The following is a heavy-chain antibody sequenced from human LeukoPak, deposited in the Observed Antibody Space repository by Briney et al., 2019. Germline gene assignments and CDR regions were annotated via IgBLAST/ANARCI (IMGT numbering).Heavy chain of an antibody. D-gene: IGHD4-23*01. J-gene: IGHJ4*02. CDR3: ASHDYGGNSNHY. CDR2: IIPVFDRP. Sequence: ASVKVSCKTTGGRFKSYGFSWVRQAPGQGLEWMGGIIPVFDRPTYAQKFEGRVTITADKSTNTTYMEISSLTSDDTAVYYCASHDYGGNSNHYWGQGTLVTVSS. CDR1: GGRFKSYG. V-gene: IGHV1-69*06.